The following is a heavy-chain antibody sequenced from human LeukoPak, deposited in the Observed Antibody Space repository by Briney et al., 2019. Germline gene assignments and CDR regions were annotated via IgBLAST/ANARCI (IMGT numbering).Heavy chain of an antibody. D-gene: IGHD3-9*01. J-gene: IGHJ4*02. Sequence: ASVKVSCKASGYTFTGYYMHWVRQAPGQGLEWMGWINPNSGGTNYAQKFQGRVTMTTDTSTSTAYMELRSLRSDDTAVYYCARVLDILTGYSPFDYWGQGTLVTVSS. CDR3: ARVLDILTGYSPFDY. CDR2: INPNSGGT. V-gene: IGHV1-2*02. CDR1: GYTFTGYY.